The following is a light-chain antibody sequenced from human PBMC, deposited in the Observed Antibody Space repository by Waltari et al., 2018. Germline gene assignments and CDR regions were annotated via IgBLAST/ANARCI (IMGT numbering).Light chain of an antibody. J-gene: IGLJ2*01. CDR2: EVT. V-gene: IGLV2-23*02. CDR1: SSDVGGYNL. Sequence: QSALTQPASVSGSPGPSITISCTGTSSDVGGYNLVSWYQQHPGEVPKLMIYEVTKRPSGISNRFSASKSGNTASLTISGLQAEDEADYYCCSFAGSTTVIFGGGTRLTVL. CDR3: CSFAGSTTVI.